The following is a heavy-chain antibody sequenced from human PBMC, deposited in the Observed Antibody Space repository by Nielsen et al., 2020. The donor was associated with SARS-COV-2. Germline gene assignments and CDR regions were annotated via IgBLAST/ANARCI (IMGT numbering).Heavy chain of an antibody. D-gene: IGHD3-22*01. V-gene: IGHV3-9*01. CDR2: ISWNSGSI. CDR3: ANLGHDSSGSDDY. J-gene: IGHJ4*02. Sequence: GGSLRLSCAASGFTFDDYAMHWVRQAPGKGLEWVSGISWNSGSIGYADSVKGRFTISRDNAKNSLYLQMNSLRAEDTALYYCANLGHDSSGSDDYWGQGTLVTVSS. CDR1: GFTFDDYA.